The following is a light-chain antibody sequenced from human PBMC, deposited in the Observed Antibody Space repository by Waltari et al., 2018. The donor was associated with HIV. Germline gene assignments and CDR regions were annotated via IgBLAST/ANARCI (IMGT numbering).Light chain of an antibody. CDR2: HAS. J-gene: IGKJ4*01. Sequence: AIQLTQSPSSLSASVGDRVTMTCRASRGIRSSLAWYQQKPGKAPNLLIYHASNLEDGVPSRFSGSGSGTDFTLTISSLQPEDFATYYCQQFNSYPPLTFGGGTKVEIK. CDR1: RGIRSS. V-gene: IGKV1-13*02. CDR3: QQFNSYPPLT.